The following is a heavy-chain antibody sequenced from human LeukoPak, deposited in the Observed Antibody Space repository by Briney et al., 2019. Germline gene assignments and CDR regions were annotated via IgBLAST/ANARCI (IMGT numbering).Heavy chain of an antibody. CDR2: IYYSGSI. Sequence: SGTLSLICTVSGASISSYYWSWIRQPPGKGLEWIGDIYYSGSIKYNPSLKSRVTMSVDTSKNQFSLKLSSVTAADTAIYYCARESPSGYYNRPIDYWGQGTLVTVSS. CDR3: ARESPSGYYNRPIDY. D-gene: IGHD3-22*01. V-gene: IGHV4-59*01. CDR1: GASISSYY. J-gene: IGHJ4*02.